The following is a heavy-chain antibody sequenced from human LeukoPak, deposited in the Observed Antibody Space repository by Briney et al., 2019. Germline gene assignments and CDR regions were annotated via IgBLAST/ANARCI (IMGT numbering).Heavy chain of an antibody. CDR3: SSVKRGRDVEDDCDM. CDR1: GCTFSNNN. Sequence: ASVKVSCTTSGCTFSNNNLHRVGQAPGQGLERMGWINPSSGGTKYVQKFQGRVTMTRDTSISTGYMELSRPTADDTAVYYCSSVKRGRDVEDDCDMWGQGTMVTVSA. V-gene: IGHV1-2*02. J-gene: IGHJ3*02. D-gene: IGHD2-15*01. CDR2: INPSSGGT.